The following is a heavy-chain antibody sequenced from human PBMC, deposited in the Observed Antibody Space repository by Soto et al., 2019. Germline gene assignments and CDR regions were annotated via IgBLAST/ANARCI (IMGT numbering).Heavy chain of an antibody. J-gene: IGHJ3*02. D-gene: IGHD4-17*01. V-gene: IGHV3-23*01. CDR3: AHPRGYGVFDAYDI. CDR1: GFTFSTYA. Sequence: GGSLRLSCAASGFTFSTYAMSWVRQAPGKGLEWASAISAGGGSTYYADSVKGRFTISRDNFINTLYLQMNSLRTEDTAVYYCAHPRGYGVFDAYDIWGQGAMVTVSS. CDR2: ISAGGGST.